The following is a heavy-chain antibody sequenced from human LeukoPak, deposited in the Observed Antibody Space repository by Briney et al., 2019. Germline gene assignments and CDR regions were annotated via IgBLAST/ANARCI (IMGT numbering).Heavy chain of an antibody. CDR1: GDSFSGYY. CDR3: ARRREASFTYWYFDL. D-gene: IGHD1-26*01. Sequence: SETLSLTCAVYGDSFSGYYWSWIRQSPEKGLEWIGEINYSGSTNYNPSLRSRVTISEATSKNQFSLKLTSMTAADTAVYYCARRREASFTYWYFDLWGRGTQVTVSS. V-gene: IGHV4-34*01. CDR2: INYSGST. J-gene: IGHJ2*01.